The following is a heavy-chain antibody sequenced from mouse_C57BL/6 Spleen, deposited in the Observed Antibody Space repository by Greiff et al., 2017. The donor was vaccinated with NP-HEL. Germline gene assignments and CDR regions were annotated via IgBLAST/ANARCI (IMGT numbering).Heavy chain of an antibody. CDR2: IRSKSNNYAT. Sequence: EVKLVESGGGLVQPKGSLKLSCAASGFSFNTYAMNWVRQAPGKGLEWVARIRSKSNNYATYYADSVKDRFTISRDDSESMLYLQMNNVKTEDTAMYYCVRQNEGFAYWGQGTLVTVAA. V-gene: IGHV10-1*01. CDR3: VRQNEGFAY. CDR1: GFSFNTYA. J-gene: IGHJ3*01.